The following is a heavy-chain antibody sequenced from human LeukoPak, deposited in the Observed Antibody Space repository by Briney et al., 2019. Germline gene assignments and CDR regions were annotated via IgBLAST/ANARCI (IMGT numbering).Heavy chain of an antibody. J-gene: IGHJ4*02. V-gene: IGHV3-74*01. CDR2: IKADGTYT. D-gene: IGHD3-10*01. CDR3: AKDYNTYYYGSGPFDY. Sequence: GGSLRLSCAASGFTFRHFWMHWVRQAPGEGLAWVARIKADGTYTSYADSVKGRFTISRDNSKNTLYLQMNSLRAEDTAVYYCAKDYNTYYYGSGPFDYWGQGTLVTVSS. CDR1: GFTFRHFW.